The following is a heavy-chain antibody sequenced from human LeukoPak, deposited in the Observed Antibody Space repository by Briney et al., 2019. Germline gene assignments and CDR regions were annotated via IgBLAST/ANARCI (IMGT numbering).Heavy chain of an antibody. V-gene: IGHV3-74*01. D-gene: IGHD4-23*01. CDR2: IASDGSST. Sequence: GGSLRLSCAASGFTFSSYWLNWVRQAPGKGLVWVSRIASDGSSTTYADSVKGRFSISRDNAKNTLYLQMNSLRVEDTAVYYCARGRPHGNDYWGQGTLVTVSS. CDR3: ARGRPHGNDY. J-gene: IGHJ4*02. CDR1: GFTFSSYW.